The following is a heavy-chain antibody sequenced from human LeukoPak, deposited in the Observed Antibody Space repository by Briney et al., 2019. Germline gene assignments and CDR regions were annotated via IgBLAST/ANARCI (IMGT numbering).Heavy chain of an antibody. CDR2: MYYSGTT. CDR3: AGLRYHGGNTV. V-gene: IGHV4-61*03. D-gene: IGHD4-23*01. J-gene: IGHJ4*02. CDR1: GASVNSGSHY. Sequence: SETLSLTCTVSGASVNSGSHYWNWFRQPPGKGLEWIGYMYYSGTTNYNPSLKRRVTMSVDTSKNHFSLKMNSLTAADTAEYYCAGLRYHGGNTVWGQGTPVTVSS.